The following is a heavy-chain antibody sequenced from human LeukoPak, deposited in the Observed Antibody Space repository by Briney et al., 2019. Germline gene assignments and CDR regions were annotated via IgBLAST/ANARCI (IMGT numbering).Heavy chain of an antibody. CDR3: AKDHYGSKRLVPKNWFDP. V-gene: IGHV3-30*02. CDR1: GFTFSSYG. Sequence: GGSLRLSCAASGFTFSSYGMRWVRQAPGKGLEWVAFIRYDGSNKYYTDSVKGRFTISRDNSKNTLYLQMNRLRAEDTAVYYCAKDHYGSKRLVPKNWFDPWGQGTLVTVSS. D-gene: IGHD3-10*01. CDR2: IRYDGSNK. J-gene: IGHJ5*02.